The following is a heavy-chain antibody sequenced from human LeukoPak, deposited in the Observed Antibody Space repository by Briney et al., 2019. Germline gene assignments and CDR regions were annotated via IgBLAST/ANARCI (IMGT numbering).Heavy chain of an antibody. CDR3: ARERKYDSNFDY. CDR2: IKQDGSEK. V-gene: IGHV3-7*01. D-gene: IGHD1-1*01. J-gene: IGHJ4*02. CDR1: GFTFSSRDW. Sequence: GGSLRLSCVASGFTFSSRDWMTWVRQAPGKGLEWVANIKQDGSEKNYVDSVKGRFTISRDNSKNTLYLQMNSLRAEDTAVYYCARERKYDSNFDYWGQGTLVTVSS.